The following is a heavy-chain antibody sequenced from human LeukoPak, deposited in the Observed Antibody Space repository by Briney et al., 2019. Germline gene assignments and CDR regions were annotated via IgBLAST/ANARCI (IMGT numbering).Heavy chain of an antibody. Sequence: SETLSLTCTVSGDSISSVSYYWGWIRQPPGKGLAWIGSIYYSGSTYYNPSLKSRVTISVDTSKNQFSLKLSSVTAADTAVYYCARGGYCSGDSCAIDYWGQGTLVTVSS. D-gene: IGHD2-15*01. J-gene: IGHJ4*02. V-gene: IGHV4-39*01. CDR1: GDSISSVSYY. CDR3: ARGGYCSGDSCAIDY. CDR2: IYYSGST.